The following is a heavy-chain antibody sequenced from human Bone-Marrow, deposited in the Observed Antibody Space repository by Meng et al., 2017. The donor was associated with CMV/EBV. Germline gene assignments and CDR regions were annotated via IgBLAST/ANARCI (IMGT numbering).Heavy chain of an antibody. CDR2: IRYDGSYK. CDR1: GFTFSNYG. CDR3: AKDSGSAAIHGWYFDL. D-gene: IGHD2-2*02. J-gene: IGHJ2*01. V-gene: IGHV3-30*02. Sequence: GESLKISCAASGFTFSNYGMHWVRQAPGKGLEWVSFIRYDGSYKYYAGSVKGRFTISRDNSKNTLYLRMNSLRAEDTAVYYCAKDSGSAAIHGWYFDLWGRDTLVTVSS.